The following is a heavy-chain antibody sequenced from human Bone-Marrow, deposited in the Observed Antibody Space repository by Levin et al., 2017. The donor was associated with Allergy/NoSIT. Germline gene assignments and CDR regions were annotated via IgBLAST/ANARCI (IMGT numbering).Heavy chain of an antibody. CDR3: ARDYAIVVVPAANSYWFDP. J-gene: IGHJ5*02. V-gene: IGHV3-7*03. CDR2: IKQDGSEK. D-gene: IGHD2-2*01. CDR1: GFTFSSYW. Sequence: GESLKISCAASGFTFSSYWMSWVRQAPGKGLEWVANIKQDGSEKYYVDSVKGRFTISRDNAKNSLYLQMNSLRAEDTAVYYCARDYAIVVVPAANSYWFDPWGQGTLVTVSS.